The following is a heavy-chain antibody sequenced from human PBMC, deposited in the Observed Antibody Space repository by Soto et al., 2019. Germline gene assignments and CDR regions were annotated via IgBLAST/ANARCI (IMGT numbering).Heavy chain of an antibody. D-gene: IGHD1-26*01. J-gene: IGHJ5*02. CDR1: GGSISSYY. CDR2: IYYSGST. Sequence: QVQLQESGPGLVKPSETLSLTCTVSGGSISSYYWSWIRQPPGKGLEWIAYIYYSGSTNYNPSLMSRVTISVDTSKKQFSLKLRSVPAADTAVYYCARVLFGRVAWFDPGGQGTLVTVSS. CDR3: ARVLFGRVAWFDP. V-gene: IGHV4-59*01.